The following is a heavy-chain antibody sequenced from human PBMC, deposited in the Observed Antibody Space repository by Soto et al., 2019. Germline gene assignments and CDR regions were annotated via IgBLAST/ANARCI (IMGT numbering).Heavy chain of an antibody. D-gene: IGHD6-6*01. CDR2: IYTSGST. CDR3: ARDDTYSSSSDP. CDR1: GGSLSSYY. Sequence: SLTCTVSGGSLSSYYWSWIRQPAGKGLEWIGRIYTSGSTNYNPSLKSRVTMSVDTSKNQSSLKLSSVTAAGTAVYYCARDDTYSSSSDPWGQGTLVTVSS. J-gene: IGHJ5*02. V-gene: IGHV4-4*07.